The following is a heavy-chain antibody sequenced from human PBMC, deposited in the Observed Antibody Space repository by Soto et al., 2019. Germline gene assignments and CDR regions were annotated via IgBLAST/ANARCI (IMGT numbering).Heavy chain of an antibody. V-gene: IGHV3-33*01. CDR3: ARETNGGCFDI. J-gene: IGHJ3*02. CDR1: GFTFSTYG. Sequence: QVQLVESGGGVVQSGRSLRLSCEASGFTFSTYGMHWVRQAPGKGLEWVALIWYEGSNEYYADSVKGRFTISKDNSKNTLYLQMSGLRVEDTAGYYCARETNGGCFDISGQGAMDTVSS. D-gene: IGHD2-8*01. CDR2: IWYEGSNE.